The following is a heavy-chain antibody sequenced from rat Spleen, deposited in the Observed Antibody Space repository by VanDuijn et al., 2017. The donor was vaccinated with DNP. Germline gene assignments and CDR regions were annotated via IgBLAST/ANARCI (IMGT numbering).Heavy chain of an antibody. D-gene: IGHD1-6*01. CDR3: TTHMYIRHYYFSTFDY. V-gene: IGHV3-1*01. CDR1: GYSITGNY. Sequence: EVQLQESGPGLVKPSQSLSLTCSVTGYSITGNYWGWIRKFPGNKMEWMGYISYSGSTTYNPSLKSRISITRDTSKNQFFLQLNSVTTEDTATYYCTTHMYIRHYYFSTFDYWGQGVVVTVSS. CDR2: ISYSGST. J-gene: IGHJ2*01.